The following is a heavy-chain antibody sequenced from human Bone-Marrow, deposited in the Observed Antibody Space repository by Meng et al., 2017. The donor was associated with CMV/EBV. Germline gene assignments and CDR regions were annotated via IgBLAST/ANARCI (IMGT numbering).Heavy chain of an antibody. CDR2: ISGSGGST. CDR1: GFTFSSYA. V-gene: IGHV3-23*01. Sequence: GESLKISCAASGFTFSSYAMSWVRQAPGKGLEWVSAISGSGGSTYYADSVKGRFTISRDNSKNTLYLQMNSLRAEDTVVYYCAKNAIVVVPAAIWVDSWGQGTLVTVSS. CDR3: AKNAIVVVPAAIWVDS. J-gene: IGHJ5*02. D-gene: IGHD2-2*01.